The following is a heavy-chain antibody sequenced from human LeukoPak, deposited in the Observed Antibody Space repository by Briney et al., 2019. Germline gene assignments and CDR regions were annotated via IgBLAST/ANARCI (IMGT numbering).Heavy chain of an antibody. J-gene: IGHJ4*02. CDR1: GFTFSSYD. CDR3: VRSCGSDCFHKAPADY. Sequence: RSGGSLRLSCAASGFTFSSYDMHWVRQATGKGLEWVSAIGTAGDTYYPGSVKGRFTISRENAKNSLYLLMNSLGAGDTAVYYCVRSCGSDCFHKAPADYWGQGTLVTVSS. CDR2: IGTAGDT. D-gene: IGHD2-21*02. V-gene: IGHV3-13*01.